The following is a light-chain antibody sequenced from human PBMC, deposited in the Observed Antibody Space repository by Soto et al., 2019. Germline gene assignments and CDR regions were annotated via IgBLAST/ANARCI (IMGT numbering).Light chain of an antibody. CDR1: SSDIGAYNY. V-gene: IGLV2-14*01. Sequence: QSALTQPASVSGSPGQSITISCTGSSSDIGAYNYVSWFQQYPGKPPNLIISEVSSRPSGVSNRFSGSKSGTAASLTISVLQTEGEAYYFCFSFTTDWTHVFGTGTKLTVL. CDR2: EVS. J-gene: IGLJ1*01. CDR3: FSFTTDWTHV.